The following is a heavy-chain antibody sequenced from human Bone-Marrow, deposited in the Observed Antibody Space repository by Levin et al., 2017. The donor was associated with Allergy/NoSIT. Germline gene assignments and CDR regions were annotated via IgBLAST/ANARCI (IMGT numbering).Heavy chain of an antibody. D-gene: IGHD1/OR15-1a*01. CDR3: TRRNSSWATFTFDI. V-gene: IGHV4-4*02. Sequence: RSQTLSLTCAVSGASISSSNWWNWVRQTPGGGLEWIGEIFHSGIANYNPSLKSRILISVDKSKNHFSLNLKSVTAADTALYYCTRRNSSWATFTFDIWGHGTMVTVS. CDR2: IFHSGIA. CDR1: GASISSSNW. J-gene: IGHJ3*02.